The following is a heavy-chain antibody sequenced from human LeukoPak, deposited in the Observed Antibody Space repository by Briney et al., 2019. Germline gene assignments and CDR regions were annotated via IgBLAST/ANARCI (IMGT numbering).Heavy chain of an antibody. V-gene: IGHV4-61*02. Sequence: PSQTLSLTCTVSGGSIGSGSYYWSWIRQPAGKGLDWIGRIYTSESTNYNPSLKSRVTISVDTSKNQFSLKLSSVTAADTAVYYCARGYTAMVTSYYYYYYGMDVWGQGTTVTVSS. D-gene: IGHD5-18*01. CDR3: ARGYTAMVTSYYYYYYGMDV. CDR2: IYTSEST. J-gene: IGHJ6*02. CDR1: GGSIGSGSYY.